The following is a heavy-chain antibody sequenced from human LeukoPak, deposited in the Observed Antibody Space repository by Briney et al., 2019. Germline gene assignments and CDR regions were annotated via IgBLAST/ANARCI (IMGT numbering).Heavy chain of an antibody. CDR2: IKQDGSEE. J-gene: IGHJ4*02. CDR3: ARDLGWYRVDY. CDR1: GFTFSSYW. V-gene: IGHV3-7*01. D-gene: IGHD6-19*01. Sequence: QPGGSLRLSCEASGFTFSSYWMSWARQVPGKGLEWVANIKQDGSEENYVDSVRGRFSISRDNAKNSLYLQMNSVRAEDTAVYYCARDLGWYRVDYWGQGTLVTVSS.